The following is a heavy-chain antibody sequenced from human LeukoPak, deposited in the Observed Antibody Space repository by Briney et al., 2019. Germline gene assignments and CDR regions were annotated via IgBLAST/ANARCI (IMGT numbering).Heavy chain of an antibody. D-gene: IGHD5-18*01. CDR1: GFTFSSYG. Sequence: GGSLRLSCAPSGFTFSSYGMHWVRQAPGKGLEWVAVISYDGSDKYSADSVKGRFTISRDNSKNTLYLQMNSLRAEDTAVYYCAKNAHYQGYSYGGIDYWGQGTLVTVSS. CDR3: AKNAHYQGYSYGGIDY. J-gene: IGHJ4*02. V-gene: IGHV3-30*18. CDR2: ISYDGSDK.